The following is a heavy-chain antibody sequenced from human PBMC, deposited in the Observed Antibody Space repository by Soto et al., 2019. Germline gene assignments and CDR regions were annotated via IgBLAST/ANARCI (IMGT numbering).Heavy chain of an antibody. D-gene: IGHD3-22*01. CDR1: GYSFTSYW. Sequence: GESLKISCKGSGYSFTSYWSGWVRQIPGKGLEWMGIIYPGDSDTRYSPSFQGQVTISADKSISTAYQQWSSLKASDTAMYYCARTDSYDSSGPVYWGQGTLVTVSS. CDR3: ARTDSYDSSGPVY. J-gene: IGHJ4*02. CDR2: IYPGDSDT. V-gene: IGHV5-51*01.